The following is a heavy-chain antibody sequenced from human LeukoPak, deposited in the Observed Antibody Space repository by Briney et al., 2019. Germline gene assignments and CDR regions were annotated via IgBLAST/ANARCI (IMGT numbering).Heavy chain of an antibody. Sequence: PGGSLRLSCAASGFTFSSYAMSWVRQAPGKGLEWVSAISGSGGSTYYADSVKGRFTISRDNSKNTLYLQMNSLRAEDTAVYYCAKGLYYYDSSGYYYGGFYFDYWGQGTLVTVSS. D-gene: IGHD3-22*01. CDR3: AKGLYYYDSSGYYYGGFYFDY. V-gene: IGHV3-23*01. CDR1: GFTFSSYA. J-gene: IGHJ4*02. CDR2: ISGSGGST.